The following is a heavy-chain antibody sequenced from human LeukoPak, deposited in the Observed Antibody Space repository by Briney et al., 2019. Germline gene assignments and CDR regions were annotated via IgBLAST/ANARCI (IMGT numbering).Heavy chain of an antibody. Sequence: SQTLSLTCAISRDSVSSNNGAWNWMRQSPSRGLECLGRPYYRYKWYNDYAVSMKGRITINPDTSKNQFSLQLNSVTPENTAVYNCARDLGNSGWYTFDHWGQGTLVTVSS. CDR3: ARDLGNSGWYTFDH. V-gene: IGHV6-1*01. J-gene: IGHJ4*02. CDR1: RDSVSSNNGA. D-gene: IGHD6-19*01. CDR2: PYYRYKWYN.